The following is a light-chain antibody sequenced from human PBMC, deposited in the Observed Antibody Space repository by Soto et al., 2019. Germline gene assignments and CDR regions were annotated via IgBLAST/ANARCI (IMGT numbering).Light chain of an antibody. J-gene: IGKJ5*01. CDR2: AAC. V-gene: IGKV1-8*01. CDR1: QGISSY. CDR3: QQYYSYPLS. Sequence: AIRMTQSPSSFSASTGDRVTITCRASQGISSYLAWYEQKPGKAPKRLIYAACTLQSGVPSSFSSSRSGTDFTLTIICLQAEDFATYYCQQYYSYPLSFGQAPLLEIK.